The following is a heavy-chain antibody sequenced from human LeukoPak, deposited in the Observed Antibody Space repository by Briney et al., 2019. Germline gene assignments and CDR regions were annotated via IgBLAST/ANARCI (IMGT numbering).Heavy chain of an antibody. V-gene: IGHV3-30-3*01. CDR3: ARGGGNSWSPLDY. D-gene: IGHD6-13*01. CDR1: GFTFKSYT. CDR2: ISHDGSNE. J-gene: IGHJ4*02. Sequence: GKSLRLSCAASGFTFKSYTMQWVRQAPGKGLEWVAVISHDGSNEYYVDSVKGRFTISRDDSKNTVYLQMDRLRGDDTAVYYCARGGGNSWSPLDYWGQGTLSPSPQ.